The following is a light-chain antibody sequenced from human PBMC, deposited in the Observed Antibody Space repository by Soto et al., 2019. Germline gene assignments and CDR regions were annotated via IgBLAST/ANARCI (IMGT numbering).Light chain of an antibody. CDR2: AAS. Sequence: DIQMTQSPSSLSASVGDRVTITCRASQGISNYLAWYQQKPGKVPQLLIYAASTLQSGVPSRFSGSGSGTEFTLNISSLQPEDVATYYCQKCNSAHGTCGQGTKVEIK. CDR3: QKCNSAHGT. V-gene: IGKV1-27*01. CDR1: QGISNY. J-gene: IGKJ1*01.